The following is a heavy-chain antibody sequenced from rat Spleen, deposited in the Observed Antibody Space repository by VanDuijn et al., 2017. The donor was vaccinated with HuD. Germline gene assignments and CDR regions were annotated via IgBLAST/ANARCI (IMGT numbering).Heavy chain of an antibody. CDR3: VRHGYTRYYFDY. CDR1: GFTFSTYG. Sequence: EVQLVESGGGLVQPGRSMKLSCVASGFTFSTYGMAWVRQAPKKGLEWVAYISYDGSSTYYRDSVKGRFTISRDNVKNTLYVQMDSLRSEDTATYYCVRHGYTRYYFDYWGQGVMVTVSS. J-gene: IGHJ2*01. D-gene: IGHD1-9*01. V-gene: IGHV5-22*01. CDR2: ISYDGSST.